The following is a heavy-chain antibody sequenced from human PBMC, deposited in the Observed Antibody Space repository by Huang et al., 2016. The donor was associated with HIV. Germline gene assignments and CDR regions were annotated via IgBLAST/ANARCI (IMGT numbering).Heavy chain of an antibody. V-gene: IGHV3-30-3*01. J-gene: IGHJ4*02. Sequence: QVQLVESGGGVVPPGTSLRLSCAASGFTFSTYAMNWVRQAPGKGLEWVAVISNEGSTKDYADSVKGRVTISRDNSKNTVYLQMNSLRAEDTAVYYCARSEPSRYYFDYWGQGTLVTVSS. CDR1: GFTFSTYA. CDR3: ARSEPSRYYFDY. CDR2: ISNEGSTK.